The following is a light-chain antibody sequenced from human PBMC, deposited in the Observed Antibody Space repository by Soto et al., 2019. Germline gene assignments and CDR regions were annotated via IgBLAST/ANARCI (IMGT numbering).Light chain of an antibody. J-gene: IGKJ5*01. CDR3: QQYHNWPIT. CDR2: GAS. CDR1: QRVRSSY. V-gene: IGKV3-20*01. Sequence: PGERAPLSCRASQRVRSSYLAWYQQKPGQAPRLLIYGASSRATGIPDRFSGSGSGTDFTLTISRLELEDFAVYYGQQYHNWPITFGQGTRLEIK.